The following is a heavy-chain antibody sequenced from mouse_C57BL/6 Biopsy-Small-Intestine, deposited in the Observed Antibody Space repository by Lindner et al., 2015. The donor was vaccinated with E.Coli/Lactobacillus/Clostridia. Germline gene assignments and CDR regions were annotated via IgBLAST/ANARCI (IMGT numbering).Heavy chain of an antibody. Sequence: VQLQESGAELARPGASVKMSCKASGYTFTSYTMHWVKQRPGQGLEWIGYINPSSGYTKYNQKFKDKATLTADKSSSTAYMQLSSLTSEDSAVYYCARGGYYDSNVFAYWGQGTLVTVSA. CDR2: INPSSGYT. D-gene: IGHD2-4*01. CDR3: ARGGYYDSNVFAY. V-gene: IGHV1-4*01. CDR1: GYTFTSYT. J-gene: IGHJ3*01.